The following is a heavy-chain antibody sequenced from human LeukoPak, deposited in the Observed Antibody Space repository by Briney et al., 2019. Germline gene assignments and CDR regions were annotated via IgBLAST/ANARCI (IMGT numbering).Heavy chain of an antibody. CDR2: ISSSSSYT. CDR1: GFTFSDYY. Sequence: PGGSLRLSCAASGFTFSDYYMSWIRQAPGKGLEWVSYISSSSSYTNYADSVKGRFTISRDNAKNSLYLQMNSLRAEDTAVYYCASRVIDYGVDYWGQGTLVTVSS. D-gene: IGHD4-17*01. J-gene: IGHJ4*02. CDR3: ASRVIDYGVDY. V-gene: IGHV3-11*03.